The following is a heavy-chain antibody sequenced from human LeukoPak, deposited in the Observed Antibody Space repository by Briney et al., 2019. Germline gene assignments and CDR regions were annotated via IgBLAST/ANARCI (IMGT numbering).Heavy chain of an antibody. D-gene: IGHD3-10*01. J-gene: IGHJ4*01. CDR1: GFTFSSCA. CDR2: VSVNGGTT. V-gene: IGHV3-23*01. CDR3: AKELHGSGNYAFDY. Sequence: GGSLRLSRAASGFTFSSCALSWVRQAPGEGLEWVSTVSVNGGTTYYAASVKGRFTISRDNSKNTLYLQMNSLRAEDTAVYFCAKELHGSGNYAFDYWGHGTLVTVSS.